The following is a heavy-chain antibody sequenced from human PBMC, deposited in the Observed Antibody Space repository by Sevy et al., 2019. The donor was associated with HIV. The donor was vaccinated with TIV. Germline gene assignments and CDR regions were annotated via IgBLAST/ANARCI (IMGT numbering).Heavy chain of an antibody. D-gene: IGHD6-13*01. J-gene: IGHJ5*02. CDR2: INPNSGGT. CDR3: ARALESWYSIET. Sequence: ASVKVSCKASGYTFTGYYMHWVRQAPGQGLEWMGWINPNSGGTNYAQKFQGRVTMTRDTSISTAYMELSRLRFDDTAVYYCARALESWYSIETWGQGTLVTVSS. CDR1: GYTFTGYY. V-gene: IGHV1-2*02.